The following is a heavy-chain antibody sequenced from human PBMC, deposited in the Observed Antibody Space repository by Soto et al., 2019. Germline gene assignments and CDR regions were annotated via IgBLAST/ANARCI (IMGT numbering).Heavy chain of an antibody. V-gene: IGHV4-39*01. J-gene: IGHJ4*02. D-gene: IGHD4-17*01. CDR1: GGSISSSSYY. Sequence: KASETLSLTCTVSGGSISSSSYYWGWIRQPPGKGLEWIGSIYYSGSTYYNPSLKSRVTISVDTSKNQFSLKLSSVTAADTAVYYCARHDHDYGGNSRGRSFDYWGQGTLVTVSS. CDR2: IYYSGST. CDR3: ARHDHDYGGNSRGRSFDY.